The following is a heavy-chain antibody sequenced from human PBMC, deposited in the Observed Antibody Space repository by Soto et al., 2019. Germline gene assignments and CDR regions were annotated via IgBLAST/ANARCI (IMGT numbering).Heavy chain of an antibody. J-gene: IGHJ4*02. D-gene: IGHD3-3*01. V-gene: IGHV4-34*01. Sequence: KPSETLSLTCAVYGGSFSGYYWSWIRQPPGKGLEWIGEINHSGSTNYNPSLKSRVTISVDTSKNQFSLKLSSVTAADTAVYYCARRGRARSGYYTIRDNYFDYWGQGTLVTSPQ. CDR1: GGSFSGYY. CDR2: INHSGST. CDR3: ARRGRARSGYYTIRDNYFDY.